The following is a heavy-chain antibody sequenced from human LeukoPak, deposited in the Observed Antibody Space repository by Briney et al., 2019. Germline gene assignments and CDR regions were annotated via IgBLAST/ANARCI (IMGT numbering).Heavy chain of an antibody. Sequence: SETLSLTCAVYDGSFSGYYWSWIRQLPGKGLEWIGEINHSGSTNYNPSLKSRVTISVDTSKNQFSLKMSSVTAADTAVYYCAREGLQRYLYFDYWGQGTLVTVSS. CDR2: INHSGST. CDR1: DGSFSGYY. V-gene: IGHV4-34*01. D-gene: IGHD5-24*01. CDR3: AREGLQRYLYFDY. J-gene: IGHJ4*02.